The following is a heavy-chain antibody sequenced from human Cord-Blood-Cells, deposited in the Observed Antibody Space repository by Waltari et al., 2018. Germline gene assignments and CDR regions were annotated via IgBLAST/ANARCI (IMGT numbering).Heavy chain of an antibody. D-gene: IGHD3-16*01. J-gene: IGHJ3*02. CDR2: IYSAGST. CDR3: ARDGGIGAFDI. CDR1: GGSSRSGAYY. V-gene: IGHV4-31*03. Sequence: VQLKASGPGLGQPAQHLSFTATVSGGSSRSGAYYWSWIRQHPGKGLEWIGYIYSAGSTYYNPSLKSRVTISVDTSKNQFSLKLSSVTAADTAVYYCARDGGIGAFDIWGQGTMVTVSS.